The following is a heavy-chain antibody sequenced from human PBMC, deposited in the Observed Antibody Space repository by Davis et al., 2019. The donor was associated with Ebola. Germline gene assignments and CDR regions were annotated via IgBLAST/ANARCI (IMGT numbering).Heavy chain of an antibody. D-gene: IGHD3-10*01. CDR3: ARRPRLTIWFGESPDYYYYGMDV. V-gene: IGHV5-10-1*01. CDR1: GYSFTSYW. J-gene: IGHJ6*02. CDR2: IDPSDSYT. Sequence: GESLKISCKGSGYSFTSYWISWVRQMPGKGLEWMGRIDPSDSYTNYSPSFQGHVTISADKSISTAYLQWSSLKASDTAMHYCARRPRLTIWFGESPDYYYYGMDVWGQGTTVTVSS.